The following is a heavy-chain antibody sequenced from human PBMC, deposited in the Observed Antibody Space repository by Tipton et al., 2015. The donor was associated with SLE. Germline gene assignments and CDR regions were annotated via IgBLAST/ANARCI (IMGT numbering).Heavy chain of an antibody. CDR1: GGSISSYY. CDR3: ARGEGDY. V-gene: IGHV4-59*01. Sequence: LVKPSETLSLTCTVSGGSISSYYWSWIRQPPGKGLEWIGYIYYSGSTNYNPSLKSRVTISVDTSKNQFSLKLSSVTAADTAVYYCARGEGDYWGQGTLVTVSS. CDR2: IYYSGST. J-gene: IGHJ4*02. D-gene: IGHD1-26*01.